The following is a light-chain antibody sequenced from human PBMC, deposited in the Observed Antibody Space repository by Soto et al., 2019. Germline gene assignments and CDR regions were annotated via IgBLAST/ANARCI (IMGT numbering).Light chain of an antibody. CDR2: EVS. V-gene: IGLV2-14*01. Sequence: QSALTQPASVSGSPGQSINLSCTGTSSDVGNYNYVSWYQQHPGKAPKLMIYEVSNRPSGVSNRFSGSKSGNTASLTISGLQAEDEADYYCTSYTTRSSWVFGGGTKVTVL. CDR1: SSDVGNYNY. CDR3: TSYTTRSSWV. J-gene: IGLJ3*02.